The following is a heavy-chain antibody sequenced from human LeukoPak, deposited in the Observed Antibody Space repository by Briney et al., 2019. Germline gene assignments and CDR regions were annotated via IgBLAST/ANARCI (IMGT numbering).Heavy chain of an antibody. CDR3: AKTGIEYYDILTGYYQYNWFDP. D-gene: IGHD3-9*01. V-gene: IGHV3-23*01. CDR2: SGGTT. Sequence: SGGTTSYADSVKGRFTISRDNSKNTLYLQMNSLRAEDTAVYYCAKTGIEYYDILTGYYQYNWFDPWGQGTLVTVSS. J-gene: IGHJ5*02.